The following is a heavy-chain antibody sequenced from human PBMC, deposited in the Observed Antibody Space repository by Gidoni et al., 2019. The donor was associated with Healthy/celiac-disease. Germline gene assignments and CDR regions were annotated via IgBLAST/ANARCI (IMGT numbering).Heavy chain of an antibody. D-gene: IGHD3-22*01. CDR1: GSPFSSYA. CDR2: SIPIFGTA. V-gene: IGHV1-69*01. CDR3: ASYYYDSSGYGY. Sequence: QVQLVQSGAEVKKPGSSVTVSCKAAGSPFSSYAISWVRQAPGQGLEWMGGSIPIFGTANYAQKFQGRVTITADESTSTAYMELSSLRSEDTAVYYCASYYYDSSGYGYWGQGTLVTVSS. J-gene: IGHJ4*02.